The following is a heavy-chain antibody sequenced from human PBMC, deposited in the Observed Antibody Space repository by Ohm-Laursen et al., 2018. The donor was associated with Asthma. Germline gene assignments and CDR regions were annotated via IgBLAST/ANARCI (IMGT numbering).Heavy chain of an antibody. CDR3: ARDTLGWGDGYNYGAFDI. Sequence: TLSLTCAVSGGSISSGGYAWSWIRQPPGKGLEWIGYIYHSGTTYYNPSLKSRVTISVHWSKNQFSLKLSSVTAADTAVYYCARDTLGWGDGYNYGAFDIWGQGTIVTVSS. CDR2: IYHSGTT. V-gene: IGHV4-30-2*01. D-gene: IGHD5-24*01. J-gene: IGHJ3*02. CDR1: GGSISSGGYA.